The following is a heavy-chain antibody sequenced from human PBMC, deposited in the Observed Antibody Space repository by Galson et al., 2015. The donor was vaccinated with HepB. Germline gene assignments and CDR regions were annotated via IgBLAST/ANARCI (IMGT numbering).Heavy chain of an antibody. CDR3: ANELNNIMGNTTLAYFDS. D-gene: IGHD1-26*01. J-gene: IGHJ4*02. CDR1: GFTFTNCN. CDR2: ITGRSGDI. Sequence: SLRLSCAASGFTFTNCNMNWVRQVPGKGLEWVSFITGRSGDIYYTDSVEGRLTISRDNTKKSLFLQMNNLRAEDTAVYYCANELNNIMGNTTLAYFDSWGQGTVVTVSS. V-gene: IGHV3-21*01.